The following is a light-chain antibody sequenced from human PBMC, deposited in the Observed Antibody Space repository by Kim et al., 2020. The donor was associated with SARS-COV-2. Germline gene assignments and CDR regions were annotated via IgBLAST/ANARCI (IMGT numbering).Light chain of an antibody. V-gene: IGKV3-20*01. CDR3: QQYGNSPKFS. J-gene: IGKJ3*01. CDR2: GAS. Sequence: SPGERATLSGRASQSVSSNLAWYQQKPGQAPRLLIYGASNRATGIPDRFSGSGSGTDFTLTITRLEPEDFAVYYCQQYGNSPKFSFGPGTKVDIK. CDR1: QSVSSN.